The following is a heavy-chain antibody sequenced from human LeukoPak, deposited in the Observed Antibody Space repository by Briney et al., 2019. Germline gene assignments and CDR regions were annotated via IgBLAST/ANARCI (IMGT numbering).Heavy chain of an antibody. J-gene: IGHJ4*02. Sequence: GASVKVSCKASGYTFTGYYMHWVRQAPGQGLEWMGWINPNSGGTNYAQKFQGRVTMTRDTSISTAYIQLSSLRSDDTAVYYCARDPLYSSGPISHDFWGQGTLVTVSS. V-gene: IGHV1-2*02. CDR3: ARDPLYSSGPISHDF. CDR2: INPNSGGT. D-gene: IGHD3-22*01. CDR1: GYTFTGYY.